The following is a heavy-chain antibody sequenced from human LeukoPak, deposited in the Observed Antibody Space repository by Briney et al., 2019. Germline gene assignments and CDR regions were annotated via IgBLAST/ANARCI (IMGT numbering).Heavy chain of an antibody. CDR2: IHPKSGDT. J-gene: IGHJ6*03. V-gene: IGHV1-2*02. D-gene: IGHD3-10*01. Sequence: ASVKVSCKTSGHILTGHWIHWVRQAPGQGLEWMGWIHPKSGDTNFAQRFQGRVTLTSDTTLNTIYVELSGLRSDDTAIYYCARDTWFGNYYLDVWGSGTTVTVSS. CDR3: ARDTWFGNYYLDV. CDR1: GHILTGHW.